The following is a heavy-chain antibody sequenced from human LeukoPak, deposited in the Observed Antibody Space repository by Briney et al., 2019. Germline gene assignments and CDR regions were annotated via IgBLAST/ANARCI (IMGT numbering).Heavy chain of an antibody. CDR2: INQVGSEQ. D-gene: IGHD1-26*01. CDR1: GFTSSRAW. CDR3: ARVGGIADYFDY. J-gene: IGHJ4*01. Sequence: GGSLRLFCAESGFTSSRAWLSCFGRALGKELKGVANINQVGSEQYYVDSVKDRFTISRDNAKNSLYLQMNSLRAEDTDVYYCARVGGIADYFDYWGQGTPVTVSS. V-gene: IGHV3-7*01.